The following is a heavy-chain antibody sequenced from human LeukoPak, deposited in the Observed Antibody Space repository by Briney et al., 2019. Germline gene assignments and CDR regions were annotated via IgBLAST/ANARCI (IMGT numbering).Heavy chain of an antibody. CDR2: INSDVSSA. J-gene: IGHJ4*02. CDR3: AKDNRRHYTSGPNPDSLH. CDR1: GFTFSSRW. D-gene: IGHD6-19*01. V-gene: IGHV3-74*01. Sequence: GGSLRLSCAASGFTFSSRWMHWVRQAPGKGLVWVSRINSDVSSAGYADSVKGRFTISRDNAKNSLYLQMNGLRVEDTAFYYCAKDNRRHYTSGPNPDSLHWGQGALVTVSS.